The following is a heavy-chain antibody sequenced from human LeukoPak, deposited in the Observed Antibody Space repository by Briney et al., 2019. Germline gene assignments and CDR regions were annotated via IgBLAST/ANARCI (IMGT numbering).Heavy chain of an antibody. CDR2: IIPIFGTA. D-gene: IGHD4-17*01. Sequence: ASVKVSCKASGGTFSSYAISWVRQAPGQGLEWMGGIIPIFGTANYAQKFQGRVTITADESTSTAYMELSSLRSEDTAVYYCARDCWHDYGDYFRFDPWGQGTLVTVSS. J-gene: IGHJ5*02. CDR1: GGTFSSYA. CDR3: ARDCWHDYGDYFRFDP. V-gene: IGHV1-69*13.